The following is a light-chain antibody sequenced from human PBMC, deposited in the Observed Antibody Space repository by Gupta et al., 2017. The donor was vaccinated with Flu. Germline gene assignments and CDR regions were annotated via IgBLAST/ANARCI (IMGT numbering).Light chain of an antibody. V-gene: IGLV1-51*02. Sequence: KVTISCSGSNSNIGNNHVSWYQQFPGRVPKLLIFEDTYRPSGIPDRFSGSKSGTSATLGITGLQSGDEADYYCETWDSRLSAVLFGGGTKLIVL. CDR1: NSNIGNNH. CDR2: EDT. J-gene: IGLJ2*01. CDR3: ETWDSRLSAVL.